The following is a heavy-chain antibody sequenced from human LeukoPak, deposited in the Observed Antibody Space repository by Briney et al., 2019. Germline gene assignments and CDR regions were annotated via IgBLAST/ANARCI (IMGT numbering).Heavy chain of an antibody. CDR1: GFTFTSYW. J-gene: IGHJ5*02. V-gene: IGHV3-7*01. CDR2: IKYERSEK. D-gene: IGHD5-18*01. Sequence: GGSLRLSCAASGFTFTSYWMSWVRQAPGKGLEWVANIKYERSEKYYVDPVKGRFTVSRDNAKNALYLQMNSLRAEDTAVYYCARLRYGGFDPWGQGTLVTVSS. CDR3: ARLRYGGFDP.